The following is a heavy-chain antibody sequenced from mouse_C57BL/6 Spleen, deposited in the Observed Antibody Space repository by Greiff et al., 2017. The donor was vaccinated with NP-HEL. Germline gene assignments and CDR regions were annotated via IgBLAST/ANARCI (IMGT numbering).Heavy chain of an antibody. Sequence: QVQLQQPGAELVKPGASVKLSCKASGYTFTSYWTHWVKQRPGQGLEWIGMIHPNSGSTNYNEKFKSKATLTVDKSSSTAYMQLSSLTSEDSAVYYCASTTTVVASYYLDYWGQGTTLTVSS. D-gene: IGHD1-1*01. CDR2: IHPNSGST. J-gene: IGHJ2*01. CDR1: GYTFTSYW. CDR3: ASTTTVVASYYLDY. V-gene: IGHV1-64*01.